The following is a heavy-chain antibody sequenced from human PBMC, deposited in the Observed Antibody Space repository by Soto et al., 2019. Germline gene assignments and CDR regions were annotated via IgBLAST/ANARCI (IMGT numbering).Heavy chain of an antibody. CDR1: GGSFSGYY. Sequence: SETLSLTCAVYGGSFSGYYWSWIRQPPGKGLEWIGEINHSGSTNYNPSLKSRVTISVDTSKNQFSLKLSSVTAADTAVYYCARAPEHLIYYWGQGTLVTVSS. J-gene: IGHJ4*02. D-gene: IGHD1-1*01. CDR2: INHSGST. CDR3: ARAPEHLIYY. V-gene: IGHV4-34*01.